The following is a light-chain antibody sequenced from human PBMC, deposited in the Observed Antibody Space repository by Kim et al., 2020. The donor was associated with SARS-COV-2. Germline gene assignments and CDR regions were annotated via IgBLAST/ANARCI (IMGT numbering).Light chain of an antibody. CDR3: QQCHNLPRN. J-gene: IGKJ5*01. CDR2: VAF. V-gene: IGKV1-33*01. CDR1: QDISNF. Sequence: ASVGDRVDITVQACQDISNFLTWYQRKQGKAPKVPIYVAFDLATVVPAMFSRFGSGTDFTFTTSTLQPEDVAAYFCQQCHNLPRNFGRATRLEIK.